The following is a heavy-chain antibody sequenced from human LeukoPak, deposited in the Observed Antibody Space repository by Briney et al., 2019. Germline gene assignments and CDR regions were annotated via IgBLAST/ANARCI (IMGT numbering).Heavy chain of an antibody. D-gene: IGHD3-22*01. CDR2: MNPNSGNT. J-gene: IGHJ4*02. Sequence: ASVTVSFKCSLCSYTVVEGKSVGQGGGRTLKKIGWMNPNSGNTGYAQKFQGRVTMTRNTSINTAYMEVSSLRSEDTAVYYCARRVASSGTPLGYWGQGTLVTVSS. CDR3: ARRVASSGTPLGY. V-gene: IGHV1-8*01. CDR1: LCSYTVVE.